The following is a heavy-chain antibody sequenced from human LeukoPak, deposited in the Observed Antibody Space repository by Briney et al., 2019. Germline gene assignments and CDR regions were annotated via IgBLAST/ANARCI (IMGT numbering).Heavy chain of an antibody. D-gene: IGHD2-15*01. CDR3: ARYAYCSGGSCFNY. J-gene: IGHJ4*02. Sequence: SVKVYCKASGGTFSSYAISWVRQAPGQGLEWMGGIIPIFGTANYAQKFQGRVTITADESTSTAYMELSSLRSEDTAVYYCARYAYCSGGSCFNYWGQGTLVTVSS. V-gene: IGHV1-69*13. CDR1: GGTFSSYA. CDR2: IIPIFGTA.